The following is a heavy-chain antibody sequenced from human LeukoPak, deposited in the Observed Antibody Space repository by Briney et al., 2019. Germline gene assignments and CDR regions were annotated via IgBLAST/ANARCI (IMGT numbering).Heavy chain of an antibody. CDR3: ANGAVAGIDY. CDR1: GFTFSSHA. V-gene: IGHV3-23*01. D-gene: IGHD6-19*01. Sequence: PGGSLRLSCAASGFTFSSHAVSWVRQAPGKGLECVSPISGSGGSTYYADSVKGRFTISRDNSKNTLYLQMNSLRAEDTAVYYCANGAVAGIDYWGQGTLVTVSS. J-gene: IGHJ4*02. CDR2: ISGSGGST.